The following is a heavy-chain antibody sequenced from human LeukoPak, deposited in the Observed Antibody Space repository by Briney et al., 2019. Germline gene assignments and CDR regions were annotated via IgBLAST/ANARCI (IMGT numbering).Heavy chain of an antibody. CDR2: ISGSGGST. D-gene: IGHD3-3*01. Sequence: GGSLRLSCAASGFTFSGYAMSWVRQAPGKGLEWVSAISGSGGSTYYADSVKGRFTISRDNSKNTLYLQMNSLRAEDTAVYYCAKWGPHYDFWSGYFDYWGQGTLVTVSS. CDR1: GFTFSGYA. V-gene: IGHV3-23*01. CDR3: AKWGPHYDFWSGYFDY. J-gene: IGHJ4*02.